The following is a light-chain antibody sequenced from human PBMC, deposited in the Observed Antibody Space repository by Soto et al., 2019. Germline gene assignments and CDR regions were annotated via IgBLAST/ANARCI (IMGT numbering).Light chain of an antibody. J-gene: IGLJ2*01. CDR3: QSYDSSLSGL. V-gene: IGLV1-40*01. CDR2: GNS. CDR1: SSNIGAGYD. Sequence: QSVLTQPLSVSGAPGQRVTISCTGSSSNIGAGYDVHWYQQLPGTAPKLLIYGNSNRPSGVPDRFSGSKSGTSASLAITGLQAEDEADYYCQSYDSSLSGLFGGGTQLTVL.